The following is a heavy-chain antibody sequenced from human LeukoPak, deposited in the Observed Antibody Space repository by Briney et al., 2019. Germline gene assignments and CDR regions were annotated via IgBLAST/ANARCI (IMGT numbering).Heavy chain of an antibody. Sequence: SVKVSCKASGGTFSSYAISWVRQAPGQGLEWMGGITPIFGTANYAQKFQGRVTITADESTSTAYMELSSLRSEDTAVYYCARDGSGYDYRNYVIPNYYYYYGMDVWGKGTTVTVSS. CDR3: ARDGSGYDYRNYVIPNYYYYYGMDV. D-gene: IGHD5-12*01. CDR2: ITPIFGTA. V-gene: IGHV1-69*13. J-gene: IGHJ6*04. CDR1: GGTFSSYA.